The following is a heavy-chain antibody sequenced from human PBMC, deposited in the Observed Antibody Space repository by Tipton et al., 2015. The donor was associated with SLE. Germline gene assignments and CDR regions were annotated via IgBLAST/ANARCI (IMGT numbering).Heavy chain of an antibody. V-gene: IGHV4-38-2*02. CDR2: INHSGST. CDR1: GYSISSGYY. CDR3: ARDDHSY. Sequence: TLSLTCTVSGYSISSGYYWGWIRQPPGKGLEWIGEINHSGSTNYNPSLKSRVIISVDTSKNQFSLKLSSVTAADTAVYYCARDDHSYWGQGTLVTVSS. J-gene: IGHJ4*02.